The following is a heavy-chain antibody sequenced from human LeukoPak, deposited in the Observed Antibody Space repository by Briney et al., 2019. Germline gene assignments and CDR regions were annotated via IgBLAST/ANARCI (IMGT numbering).Heavy chain of an antibody. CDR1: GGSISSYY. D-gene: IGHD3-22*01. CDR2: IYYSGSA. Sequence: SETLSLTCTVSGGSISSYYWNWIRQPPGKGLEWIGYIYYSGSANYNPSLKSRVTISVDTSKNQFSLKLSSVTAADTAVYYCARGADSSGYYSIFYFDYWGQGTLVTVSS. V-gene: IGHV4-59*01. J-gene: IGHJ4*02. CDR3: ARGADSSGYYSIFYFDY.